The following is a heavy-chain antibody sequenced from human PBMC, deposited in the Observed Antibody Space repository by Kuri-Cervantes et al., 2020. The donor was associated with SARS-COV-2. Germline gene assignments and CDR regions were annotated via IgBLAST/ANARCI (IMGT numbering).Heavy chain of an antibody. V-gene: IGHV1-18*04. CDR2: ISAYNGNT. CDR1: GYTFTSYG. Sequence: ASVKVSCKASGYTFTSYGISWVRQDPGQGLEGMGWISAYNGNTNYAQKPQGRVTMTTDTSTSTAYMQLRSLRSEDTAVYYCARHFPPVYDFWSGYYDYWGQGTMVTVSS. CDR3: ARHFPPVYDFWSGYYDY. D-gene: IGHD3-3*01. J-gene: IGHJ4*02.